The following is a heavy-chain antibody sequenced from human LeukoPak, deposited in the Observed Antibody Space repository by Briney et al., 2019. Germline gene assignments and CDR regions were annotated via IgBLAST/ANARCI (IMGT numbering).Heavy chain of an antibody. CDR3: ARADRPNLYYDFWSGGAVSWFDP. CDR1: GGSISSYY. V-gene: IGHV4-59*01. D-gene: IGHD3-3*01. J-gene: IGHJ5*02. Sequence: SETLSLTCTVSGGSISSYYWSRIRQSPGKGLEWIGYIYYSGSTNYSPSLKSRVTISVDTSKNQFSLKLSSVTAADTAVYYCARADRPNLYYDFWSGGAVSWFDPWGQGTLVTVSS. CDR2: IYYSGST.